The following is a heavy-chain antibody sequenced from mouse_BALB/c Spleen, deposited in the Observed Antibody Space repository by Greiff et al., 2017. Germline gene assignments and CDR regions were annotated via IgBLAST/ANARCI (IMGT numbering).Heavy chain of an antibody. V-gene: IGHV3-8*02. CDR3: ARALPYYGSSSYAMDY. J-gene: IGHJ4*01. CDR2: ISYSGST. CDR1: GDSITSGY. D-gene: IGHD1-1*01. Sequence: VQLQQSGPSLVKPSQTLSLTCSVTGDSITSGYWNWIRKFPGNKLEYMGYISYSGSTYYNPSLKSRISITRDTSKNQYYLQLNSVTTEDTATYYCARALPYYGSSSYAMDYWGQGTSVTVSS.